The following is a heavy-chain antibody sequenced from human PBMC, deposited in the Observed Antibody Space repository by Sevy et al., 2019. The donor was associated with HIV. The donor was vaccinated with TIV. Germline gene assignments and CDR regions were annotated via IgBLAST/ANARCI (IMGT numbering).Heavy chain of an antibody. CDR1: GDSIISSHW. Sequence: SETLSLTCTVSGDSIISSHWWSWFRQTPGKGLEWIGDMYHRGTTNYNPSLKTRVIISVDKSKNQFFLILTSVTAADTAVYYCAAAAGTDILGYYFGSWGQGSSVTVSS. CDR3: AAAAGTDILGYYFGS. V-gene: IGHV4-4*02. J-gene: IGHJ4*02. D-gene: IGHD6-25*01. CDR2: MYHRGTT.